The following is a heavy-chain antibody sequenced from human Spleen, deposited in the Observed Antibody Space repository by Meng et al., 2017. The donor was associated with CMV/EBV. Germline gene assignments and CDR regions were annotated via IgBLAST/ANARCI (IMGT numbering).Heavy chain of an antibody. CDR1: GYTFTSYG. D-gene: IGHD2-2*02. CDR3: ARVRGGEYQLLYGLSFDY. J-gene: IGHJ4*02. Sequence: ASVKVSCKASGYTFTSYGISWVGQAPGQGLEWMGWISAYNGNTNYAQKLQGRVTMTTDTSTSTAYMELSRLRSDDTAVYYCARVRGGEYQLLYGLSFDYWGQGTLVTVSS. V-gene: IGHV1-18*01. CDR2: ISAYNGNT.